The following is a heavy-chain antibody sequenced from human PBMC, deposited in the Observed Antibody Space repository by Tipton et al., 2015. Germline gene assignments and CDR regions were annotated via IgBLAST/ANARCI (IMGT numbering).Heavy chain of an antibody. J-gene: IGHJ5*02. V-gene: IGHV5-51*01. CDR2: IYPGDSDT. D-gene: IGHD2-15*01. Sequence: QLVQSGAEVKKPGESLKISCKGSGYSFSSYWIAWVRQMPGKDLEWMGMIYPGDSDTRYSPSFQGQVTISVEKSISTAYLQWRSLRASDTAMYYCVRWWREVHWVDPWGQGTLVTVSS. CDR1: GYSFSSYW. CDR3: VRWWREVHWVDP.